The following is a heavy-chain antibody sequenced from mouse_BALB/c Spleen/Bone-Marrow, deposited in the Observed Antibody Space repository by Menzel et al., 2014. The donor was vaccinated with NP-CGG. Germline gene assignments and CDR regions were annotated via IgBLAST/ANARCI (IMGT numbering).Heavy chain of an antibody. CDR1: GFTFSEYY. Sequence: EVQLQESGGGLVKPGGSLRLSCAASGFTFSEYYIYWVRQTPEKRLEWVATISDGGTYTYYPDTVKGRFTISRDNAKNNLYVQMNGLKSEDTAMYYCVRDGDYRYAYWGQGTLVTVSA. CDR2: ISDGGTYT. CDR3: VRDGDYRYAY. D-gene: IGHD2-14*01. V-gene: IGHV5-4*02. J-gene: IGHJ3*01.